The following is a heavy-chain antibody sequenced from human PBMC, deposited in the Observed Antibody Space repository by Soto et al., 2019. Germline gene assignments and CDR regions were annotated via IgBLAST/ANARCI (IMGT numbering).Heavy chain of an antibody. CDR2: IDPSDSNT. D-gene: IGHD6-25*01. Sequence: RGESLKISCKGSGYSFTSYWISWVRQMPGKGLEWMGTIDPSDSNTNYSPSFQGNVTISADKSISTAYLQWSSLKASDTAMYYCARSGTYYYRMDVWGQGTTVTVSS. CDR1: GYSFTSYW. V-gene: IGHV5-10-1*01. J-gene: IGHJ6*02. CDR3: ARSGTYYYRMDV.